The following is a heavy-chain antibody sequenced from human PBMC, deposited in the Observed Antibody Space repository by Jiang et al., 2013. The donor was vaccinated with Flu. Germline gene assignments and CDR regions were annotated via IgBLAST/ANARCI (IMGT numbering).Heavy chain of an antibody. J-gene: IGHJ4*02. D-gene: IGHD2-21*02. CDR1: GFTFSDYY. CDR2: ISSSGSTI. V-gene: IGHV3-11*01. CDR3: ARYRYGNPYCGGDCPEVIDY. Sequence: QVQLVESGGGLVKPGGSLRLSCAASGFTFSDYYMSWIRQAPGKGLEWVSYISSSGSTIYYADSVKGRFTISRDNAKNSLYLQMNSLRAEDTAVYYCARYRYGNPYCGGDCPEVIDYWGQGTLVTVSS.